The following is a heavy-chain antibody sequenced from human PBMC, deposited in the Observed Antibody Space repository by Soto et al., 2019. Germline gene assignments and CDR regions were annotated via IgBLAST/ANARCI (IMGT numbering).Heavy chain of an antibody. Sequence: ASVKVSCKASGYTFTSYAMHWVRQAPGQRLEWMGWINAGNGNTKYSRKFQGRVTITRDTSASTAYMELSSLRSEDTAVYYCARVHYYDSRALTFDIWGQGTMVTVSS. V-gene: IGHV1-3*01. D-gene: IGHD3-22*01. CDR2: INAGNGNT. CDR1: GYTFTSYA. J-gene: IGHJ3*02. CDR3: ARVHYYDSRALTFDI.